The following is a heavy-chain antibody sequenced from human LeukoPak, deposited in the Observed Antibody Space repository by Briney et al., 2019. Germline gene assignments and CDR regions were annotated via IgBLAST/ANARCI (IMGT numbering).Heavy chain of an antibody. D-gene: IGHD1-26*01. CDR3: ARARRVVGATTGYFDY. CDR2: IKEDGSEK. V-gene: IGHV3-7*01. CDR1: GFTFSRFW. Sequence: GGSLRLSCEGTGFTFSRFWMNWVRQAPGQGLEWVANIKEDGSEKFYVDSVKGRFTISRDNAKNSLYLRMNSLRAEDTAVYYCARARRVVGATTGYFDYWGQGTLVTVSS. J-gene: IGHJ4*02.